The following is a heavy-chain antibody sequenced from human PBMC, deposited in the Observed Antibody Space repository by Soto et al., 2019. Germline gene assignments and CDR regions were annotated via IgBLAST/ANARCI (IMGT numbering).Heavy chain of an antibody. CDR2: VKQDGSDK. Sequence: EVRLVESGGGLVQPGGSLRLSCAASGFSLSKYWMSWVRQAPGKGLEWVANVKQDGSDKYYVDSVKGRFTISRDNAKNSLYLQMDSLRAEERAVYYCARGGGNFDQWGQGTLVTVSS. V-gene: IGHV3-7*04. CDR3: ARGGGNFDQ. D-gene: IGHD3-16*01. J-gene: IGHJ4*02. CDR1: GFSLSKYW.